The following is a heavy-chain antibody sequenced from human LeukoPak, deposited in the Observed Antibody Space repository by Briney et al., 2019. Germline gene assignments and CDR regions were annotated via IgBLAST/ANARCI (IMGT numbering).Heavy chain of an antibody. CDR2: ISSSSSTI. CDR3: ASRAYCGGDCYGAFDI. V-gene: IGHV3-48*01. CDR1: GFTFSSYS. J-gene: IGHJ3*02. D-gene: IGHD2-21*02. Sequence: GGSLRLSCAASGFTFSSYSMNWVRQAPGKGLEWVSYISSSSSTIYYADSVKGRFTISRDNAKNSLYLQMNSLRAEDTAVYYCASRAYCGGDCYGAFDIWGQGTMVTVSS.